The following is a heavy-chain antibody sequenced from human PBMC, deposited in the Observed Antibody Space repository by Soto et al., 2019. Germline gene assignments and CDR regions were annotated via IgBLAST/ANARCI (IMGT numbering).Heavy chain of an antibody. D-gene: IGHD6-13*01. V-gene: IGHV1-69*12. Sequence: QVQLVQSGAEVKKPGSSVKVSCKASGGTFSSYAISWVRQAPGQGLEWMGGLIPIFGRANYAQKFQGRVTITADESTSTAYMEQSSLRSEDTAVYYCARGEVGAAAGTPDYWGQGTLVTVSS. CDR1: GGTFSSYA. CDR3: ARGEVGAAAGTPDY. J-gene: IGHJ4*02. CDR2: LIPIFGRA.